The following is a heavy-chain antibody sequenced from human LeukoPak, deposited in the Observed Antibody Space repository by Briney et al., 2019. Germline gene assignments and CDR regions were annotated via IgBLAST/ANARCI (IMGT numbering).Heavy chain of an antibody. CDR2: INGSGGST. CDR3: AKDARCSGASCYSSFDH. Sequence: GALTLRCSGSGFTFSSHAMSWVRPAPGKGLGLVSTINGSGGSTYYADSVKGRVTISRDNSKNTLYLQMNSLRAEDTAVYYCAKDARCSGASCYSSFDHWGQGTLVSVSS. D-gene: IGHD2-15*01. V-gene: IGHV3-23*01. CDR1: GFTFSSHA. J-gene: IGHJ4*02.